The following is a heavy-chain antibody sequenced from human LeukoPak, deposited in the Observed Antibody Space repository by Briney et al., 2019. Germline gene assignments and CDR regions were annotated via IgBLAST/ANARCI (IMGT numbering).Heavy chain of an antibody. CDR3: ARDDGIVVVTYYFDY. Sequence: ASVKVSCQASGYTFTSYGISWVRQAPGQGLEWMGWISSYNGNTNYAQKLQGRVTMTTDTSTSTAYMELRSLRSDDTAVYYCARDDGIVVVTYYFDYWGQGTLVTVSS. V-gene: IGHV1-18*01. CDR1: GYTFTSYG. J-gene: IGHJ4*02. D-gene: IGHD3-22*01. CDR2: ISSYNGNT.